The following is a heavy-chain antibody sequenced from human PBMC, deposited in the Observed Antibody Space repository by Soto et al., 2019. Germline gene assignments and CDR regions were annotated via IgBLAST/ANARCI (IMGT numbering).Heavy chain of an antibody. CDR2: IYYSGST. CDR1: GGSISSSSYY. Sequence: SETLSLTCTVSGGSISSSSYYWGWIRQPPGKGLEWIGRIYYSGSTYYNPSLKRRVTISVDTSKNQFSLKLSSVTAADTAVYYCASRRSGSYYYYYYGMDVWGQGTTVTVSS. D-gene: IGHD1-26*01. CDR3: ASRRSGSYYYYYYGMDV. J-gene: IGHJ6*02. V-gene: IGHV4-39*01.